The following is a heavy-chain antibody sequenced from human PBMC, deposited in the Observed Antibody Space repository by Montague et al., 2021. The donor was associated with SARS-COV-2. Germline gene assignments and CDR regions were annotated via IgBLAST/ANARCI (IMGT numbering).Heavy chain of an antibody. Sequence: SETLSLTCTVSGGSISSSSYYWGWIRQPPGKGLEWIGSIYYSGSTYYNPSLKSRVTISVDTSKNQFSLKLSSVTAADTAVYYCTRRLHGFNRHYFDYWGQGTLVTVSS. CDR2: IYYSGST. CDR3: TRRLHGFNRHYFDY. CDR1: GGSISSSSYY. D-gene: IGHD5-24*01. J-gene: IGHJ4*02. V-gene: IGHV4-39*01.